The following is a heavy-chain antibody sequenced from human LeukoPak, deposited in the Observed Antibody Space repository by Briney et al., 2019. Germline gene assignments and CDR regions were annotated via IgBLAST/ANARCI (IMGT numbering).Heavy chain of an antibody. J-gene: IGHJ4*02. V-gene: IGHV4-59*11. CDR2: FYHAGNS. D-gene: IGHD1-26*01. CDR3: ARDGPTSTAPFDY. Sequence: TSETLSLTCTVSGGPITSHFWSWIRQPPGEGLEWIGNFYHAGNSNLNPSLKSRVTMSIDTSKNQFSLKLRSMTAADTAVYYCARDGPTSTAPFDYWGQGTLVTVSS. CDR1: GGPITSHF.